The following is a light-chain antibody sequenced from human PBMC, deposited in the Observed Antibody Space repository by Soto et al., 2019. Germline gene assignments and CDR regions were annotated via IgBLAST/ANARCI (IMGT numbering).Light chain of an antibody. CDR2: GDS. CDR1: QSVSSN. CDR3: QQYNNWPYT. V-gene: IGKV3-15*01. J-gene: IGKJ2*01. Sequence: EIVMTQSPATLAVSPGERAALSCTASQSVSSNFAWYQQKPAQAPRLLIYGDSSRATGTPARFSGSGSGTEFTLTISSLQSEDFAVYYCQQYNNWPYTFGLGTKLEMK.